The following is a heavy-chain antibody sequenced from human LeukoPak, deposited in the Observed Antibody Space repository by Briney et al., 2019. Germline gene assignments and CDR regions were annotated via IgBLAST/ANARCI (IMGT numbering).Heavy chain of an antibody. CDR1: GGSFSGYY. J-gene: IGHJ3*02. CDR2: INHSGST. D-gene: IGHD3-10*01. Sequence: SETLSLTCAVYGGSFSGYYWSWIRQPPGKGLEWIGEINHSGSTNYNPSPQSRVTISVDTSKNQFSLKVSSVSAADTAVYYCARGNRPYGEHEAFDIWGHGTTVTVSP. V-gene: IGHV4-34*01. CDR3: ARGNRPYGEHEAFDI.